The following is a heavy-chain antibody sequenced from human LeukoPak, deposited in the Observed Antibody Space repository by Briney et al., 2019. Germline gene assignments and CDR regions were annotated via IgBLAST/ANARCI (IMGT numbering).Heavy chain of an antibody. D-gene: IGHD6-19*01. CDR1: GFIFDNYA. CDR2: ISGDGGST. V-gene: IGHV3-43*02. Sequence: GSLRLSCAAPGFIFDNYAIHWVRQAPGKGLEWVSLISGDGGSTFYADSVRGRFTISRDNTRKSLSLQMSSLRSEDTALYYCARESETSGWYDYWGQGTLFTVSS. CDR3: ARESETSGWYDY. J-gene: IGHJ4*02.